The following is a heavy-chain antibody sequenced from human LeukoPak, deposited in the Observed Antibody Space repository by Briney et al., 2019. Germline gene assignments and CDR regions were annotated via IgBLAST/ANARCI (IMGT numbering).Heavy chain of an antibody. CDR3: ARGADTYFDY. J-gene: IGHJ4*02. V-gene: IGHV3-13*04. D-gene: IGHD2-15*01. Sequence: PGGSLRLSCAASGFTFSNYDMHWVRQAIGKGLEWVSAIGTAGDTYYQGSVRGRFTMSRENAKNSLYLQMNSLTAGDTAVYYCARGADTYFDYWGQGILVTVSS. CDR1: GFTFSNYD. CDR2: IGTAGDT.